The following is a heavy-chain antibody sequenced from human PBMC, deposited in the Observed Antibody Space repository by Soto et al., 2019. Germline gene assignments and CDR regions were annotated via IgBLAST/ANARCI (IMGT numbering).Heavy chain of an antibody. Sequence: QITLKESGPTLVKPTQTLTLTCTVSGFSVSARGVGVGWIPQPPGKALEWLGIIYWNDDKRYSPSLKSRLTITNDTSKNQVVLTMTNMDPVDTATYYCAHSPWGAAPDYWGQGTLVTVSS. CDR1: GFSVSARGVG. CDR3: AHSPWGAAPDY. CDR2: IYWNDDK. J-gene: IGHJ4*02. D-gene: IGHD3-16*01. V-gene: IGHV2-5*01.